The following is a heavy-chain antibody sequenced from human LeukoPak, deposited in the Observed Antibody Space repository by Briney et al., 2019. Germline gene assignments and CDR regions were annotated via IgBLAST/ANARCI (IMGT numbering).Heavy chain of an antibody. J-gene: IGHJ5*02. V-gene: IGHV3-23*01. D-gene: IGHD6-19*01. CDR2: ISGGGGET. CDR3: AKDLGSSGWYSPPYNWFDP. Sequence: PGGSLRLSCAASGFTLSNNAMHWVRQAPGKGLEWVSSISGGGGETYYADSVKGRFTISRDNSKNTLYLQMNSLRAEDTAVYYCAKDLGSSGWYSPPYNWFDPWGQGTLVTVSS. CDR1: GFTLSNNA.